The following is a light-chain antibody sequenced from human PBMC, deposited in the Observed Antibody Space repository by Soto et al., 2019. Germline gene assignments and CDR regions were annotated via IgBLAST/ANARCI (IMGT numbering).Light chain of an antibody. CDR3: CSYAGNGAWV. CDR2: EVS. V-gene: IGLV2-23*02. CDR1: SGDVGNYDL. Sequence: QSALTQPASVSGSPGQSITISCSGSSGDVGNYDLVSWYQQIPGKAPQLMIFEVSRRPSRVSDRFSGSKSGNTASLTISGLQAEDEGDFYCCSYAGNGAWVFCGGTKVTVL. J-gene: IGLJ3*02.